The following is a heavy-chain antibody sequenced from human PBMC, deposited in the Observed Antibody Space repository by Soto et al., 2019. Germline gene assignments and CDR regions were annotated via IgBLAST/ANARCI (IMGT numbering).Heavy chain of an antibody. D-gene: IGHD4-17*01. V-gene: IGHV1-18*01. CDR1: GYTFTGYS. Sequence: QVQLVQSGAEVKKPGASVKVSCKASGYTFTGYSVGWVRQAPGQGLEWMGWISAYSGDTYYTQRFQDRLTMTTDASTSTAYMELRSLRSDDTGVYYCARPSGSYGDYAWSLKYWVQGTLVTVSS. J-gene: IGHJ4*02. CDR3: ARPSGSYGDYAWSLKY. CDR2: ISAYSGDT.